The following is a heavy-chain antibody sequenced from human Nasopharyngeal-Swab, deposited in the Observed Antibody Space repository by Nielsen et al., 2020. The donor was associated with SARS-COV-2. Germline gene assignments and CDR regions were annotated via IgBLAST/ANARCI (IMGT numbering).Heavy chain of an antibody. CDR3: ARGGIPTGDLPTGYYFDY. CDR2: INHSGST. D-gene: IGHD7-27*01. Sequence: SETLSLTCAVYGGSFSGYYWSWIRQPPGKGLEWIGEINHSGSTNYNPSLKSRVTISVDTSKNQFSLKLSSVTAADMAVYYCARGGIPTGDLPTGYYFDYWGQGTLVTVSS. CDR1: GGSFSGYY. J-gene: IGHJ4*02. V-gene: IGHV4-34*01.